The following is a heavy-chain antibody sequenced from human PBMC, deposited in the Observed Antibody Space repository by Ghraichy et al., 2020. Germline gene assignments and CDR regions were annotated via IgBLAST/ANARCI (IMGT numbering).Heavy chain of an antibody. CDR3: ARDLDWILYDY. D-gene: IGHD3-9*01. CDR2: ISNDGRIT. Sequence: GESLNISCAASGFTFSTYVMHWVRQAPGKGLVWVSLISNDGRITNYADSVKGRFTISRDNSKNTLFLQVNSLRAEDTAMYYCARDLDWILYDYWGQGTVVTVSS. CDR1: GFTFSTYV. V-gene: IGHV3-74*01. J-gene: IGHJ4*02.